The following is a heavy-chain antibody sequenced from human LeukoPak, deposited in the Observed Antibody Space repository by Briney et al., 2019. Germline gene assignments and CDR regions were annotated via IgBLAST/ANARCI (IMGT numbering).Heavy chain of an antibody. CDR1: GFTISSYW. D-gene: IGHD3-3*01. Sequence: GGSLRLSCAGSGFTISSYWMTWVRQAPGKGLEWVANIKQDGSEKYYVDSVKGRLTISRDNAKNSLYLQMNSLRAADTAVYYCGRDRLIGGLDPWGQGTLVTVSS. V-gene: IGHV3-7*01. CDR2: IKQDGSEK. CDR3: GRDRLIGGLDP. J-gene: IGHJ5*02.